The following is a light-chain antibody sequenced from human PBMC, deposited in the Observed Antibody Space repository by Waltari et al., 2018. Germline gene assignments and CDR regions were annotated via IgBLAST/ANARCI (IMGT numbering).Light chain of an antibody. CDR2: GKD. CDR1: SLRSYY. V-gene: IGLV3-19*01. Sequence: SSELTQDPAVSVALGQTVRITCQGDSLRSYYASWYQQKPGQAPLLVIYGKDNRPSGIPDRFAGSGSGNTASLTITGAQAEDEADYYCNSRDSSGNHVVFGGGTKLTVL. CDR3: NSRDSSGNHVV. J-gene: IGLJ2*01.